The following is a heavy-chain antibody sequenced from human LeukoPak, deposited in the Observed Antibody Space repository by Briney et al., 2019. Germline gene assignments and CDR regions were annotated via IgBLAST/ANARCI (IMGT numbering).Heavy chain of an antibody. V-gene: IGHV4-59*01. CDR1: GGSISDYY. J-gene: IGHJ3*02. CDR3: ARDFRGSVDAFDI. CDR2: IYYSGRT. Sequence: SETLSLTCTVSGGSISDYYWNWMRQPPGKGLEWIGYIYYSGRTDYNPSLKSRVSISVDTSKNQFSLKLSSVTAADTAVYYCARDFRGSVDAFDIWGQGTMVAVSS.